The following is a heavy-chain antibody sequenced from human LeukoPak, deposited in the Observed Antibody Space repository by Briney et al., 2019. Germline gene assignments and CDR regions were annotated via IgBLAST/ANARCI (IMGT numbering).Heavy chain of an antibody. D-gene: IGHD4-17*01. Sequence: PGGSLRLSCAASGSTFSSYGMHWVRQAPGKGLEWVAFIRYDGSNKYYADSVKGRFTISRDNSKNTLYLQMNSLRAEDTAVYYCAKDFYGDYSGSCFDYWGQGTLVTVSS. V-gene: IGHV3-30*02. CDR2: IRYDGSNK. CDR1: GSTFSSYG. J-gene: IGHJ4*02. CDR3: AKDFYGDYSGSCFDY.